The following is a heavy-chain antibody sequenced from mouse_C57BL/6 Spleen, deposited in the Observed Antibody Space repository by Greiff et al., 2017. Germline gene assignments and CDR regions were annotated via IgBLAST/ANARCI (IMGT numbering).Heavy chain of an antibody. CDR3: ARGPTRAY. CDR1: GYTFTSYW. CDR2: IDPSDSYT. J-gene: IGHJ3*01. Sequence: QVQLQQPGAELVMPGASVKLSCKASGYTFTSYWMHWVKQRPGQGLEWIGEIDPSDSYTNYNQKFKGKSTLTVDKSSSTAYMQLSSLTSEDSAVYYCARGPTRAYWGQGTLVTVSA. V-gene: IGHV1-69*01.